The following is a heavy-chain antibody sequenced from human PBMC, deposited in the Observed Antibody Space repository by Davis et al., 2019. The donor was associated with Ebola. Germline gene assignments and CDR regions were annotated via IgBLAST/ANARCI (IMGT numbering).Heavy chain of an antibody. V-gene: IGHV3-48*04. CDR3: ARPRWFRELLPFDY. CDR2: ISSSSSTI. CDR1: GFTFSSYS. Sequence: GGSLRLSCAASGFTFSSYSMNWVRQAPGKGLEWVSYISSSSSTIYYADSVKGRFTISRDNAKNSLYLQMNSLRAEDTAVYYCARPRWFRELLPFDYWGQGTLVTVSS. D-gene: IGHD3-10*01. J-gene: IGHJ4*02.